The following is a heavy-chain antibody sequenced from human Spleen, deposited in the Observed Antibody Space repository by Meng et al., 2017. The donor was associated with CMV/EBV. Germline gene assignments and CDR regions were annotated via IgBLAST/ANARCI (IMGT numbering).Heavy chain of an antibody. D-gene: IGHD3-16*01. V-gene: IGHV1-69*10. Sequence: SVKVSCKASGGTFGSNALSWVRQAPGQGLEWMGGIIPILGLSTYAQRFQGRVTITADKSTGTGYMEVPSRRFDDTAVYYCVTYQYDSGWTEDSWGQGTLVTVSS. CDR3: VTYQYDSGWTEDS. CDR2: IIPILGLS. J-gene: IGHJ4*02. CDR1: GGTFGSNA.